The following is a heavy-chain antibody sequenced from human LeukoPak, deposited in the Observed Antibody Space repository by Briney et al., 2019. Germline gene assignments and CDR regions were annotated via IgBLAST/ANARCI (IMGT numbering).Heavy chain of an antibody. V-gene: IGHV3-7*03. CDR3: ATSPLRSTALQQPEHLGY. CDR2: IKQDGSEK. Sequence: PGGSLRLSCAASGFTFSSYWMSWVRQAPGKGLEWVANIKQDGSEKYYVDSVKGRFTISRDNSKNTLYLQMNSLRAEDTAVYYCATSPLRSTALQQPEHLGYWGQGTLVTVSS. J-gene: IGHJ4*02. CDR1: GFTFSSYW. D-gene: IGHD1-14*01.